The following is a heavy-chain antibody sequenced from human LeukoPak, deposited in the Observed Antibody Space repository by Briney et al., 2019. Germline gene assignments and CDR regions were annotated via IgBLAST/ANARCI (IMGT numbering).Heavy chain of an antibody. CDR3: ARDRLSSGWYSGFDY. CDR1: GGSISSYY. D-gene: IGHD6-19*01. CDR2: IYNSGST. V-gene: IGHV4-59*01. Sequence: SETLSLTCTVSGGSISSYYWSWIRQPPGKGLEWIGYIYNSGSTNYNPSLKSRVTISVDTSKNQFSLKLSSVTAADTAVYYCARDRLSSGWYSGFDYWGQGTLVTVSS. J-gene: IGHJ4*02.